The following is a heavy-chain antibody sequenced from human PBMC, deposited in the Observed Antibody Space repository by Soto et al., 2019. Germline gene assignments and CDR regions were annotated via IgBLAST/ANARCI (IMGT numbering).Heavy chain of an antibody. Sequence: QVYLVQSGAEVKKPGSSVKTSCKASGGIFSSNTINWVRQAAGQGLEWMGGIIPLFGTANYAEKFQGRVTITADKSTKTEYMELTSLRSEDTAVYYCASKAACGGDCYPFDSWGQGTLVTVSS. CDR2: IIPLFGTA. J-gene: IGHJ4*02. CDR1: GGIFSSNT. V-gene: IGHV1-69*06. CDR3: ASKAACGGDCYPFDS. D-gene: IGHD2-21*02.